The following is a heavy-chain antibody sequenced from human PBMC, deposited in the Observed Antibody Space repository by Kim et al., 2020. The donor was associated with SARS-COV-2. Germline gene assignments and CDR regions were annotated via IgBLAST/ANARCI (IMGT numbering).Heavy chain of an antibody. CDR1: GFTFSSYA. J-gene: IGHJ4*02. V-gene: IGHV3-23*01. Sequence: GGSLRLSCAASGFTFSSYAMSWVRQAPGKGLEWVSAISGSGGSTYYADSVKGRFTISRDNSKNTLYLQMNSLRAEDTAVYYCAKVPNYYDSSGYYYGFPYYFDYWGQGTLVTVSS. D-gene: IGHD3-22*01. CDR2: ISGSGGST. CDR3: AKVPNYYDSSGYYYGFPYYFDY.